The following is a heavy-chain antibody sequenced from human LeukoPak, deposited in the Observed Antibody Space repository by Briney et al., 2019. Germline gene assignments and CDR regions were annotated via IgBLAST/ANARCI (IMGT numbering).Heavy chain of an antibody. Sequence: ASVKVSCKASGYTFTSYGISWVRQAPGQGLEWMGWISAYNGNTNYAQKLQGRVTMTTDTSTSTAYMELRSLRSDDTAVYYCARKLRYFDWLLYGRSTGKDAFDIWGQGTMVTVSS. CDR2: ISAYNGNT. V-gene: IGHV1-18*01. J-gene: IGHJ3*02. CDR1: GYTFTSYG. D-gene: IGHD3-9*01. CDR3: ARKLRYFDWLLYGRSTGKDAFDI.